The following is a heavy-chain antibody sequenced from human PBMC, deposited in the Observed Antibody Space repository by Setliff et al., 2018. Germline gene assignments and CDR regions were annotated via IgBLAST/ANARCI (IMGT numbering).Heavy chain of an antibody. V-gene: IGHV4-4*07. CDR3: ARDCSGGSCYQAGGFDP. J-gene: IGHJ5*02. CDR1: GGSISSYY. Sequence: SETLSLTCTVSGGSISSYYWSWIRQPAGKGLEWIGRIHTSGSTNYNPSLKSRVTMSVDTSKNQFSLKLSSVTAADTAVYYCARDCSGGSCYQAGGFDPWGQGTLVTVSS. D-gene: IGHD2-15*01. CDR2: IHTSGST.